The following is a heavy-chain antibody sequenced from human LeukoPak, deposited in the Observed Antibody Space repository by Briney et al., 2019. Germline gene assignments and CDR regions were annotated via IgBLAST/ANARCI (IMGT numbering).Heavy chain of an antibody. D-gene: IGHD6-19*01. CDR1: GFTFGDYA. CDR3: TREVLGRGWYGDFDY. J-gene: IGHJ4*02. CDR2: IRSKAYGGTT. V-gene: IGHV3-49*03. Sequence: GGSLRLSCTASGFTFGDYAMSWFRQAPGKGLEWVGFIRSKAYGGTTEYAASVKGRFTISRDDSKSIAYLQMNSLKTEDTAVFYCTREVLGRGWYGDFDYWGQGTLVTVSS.